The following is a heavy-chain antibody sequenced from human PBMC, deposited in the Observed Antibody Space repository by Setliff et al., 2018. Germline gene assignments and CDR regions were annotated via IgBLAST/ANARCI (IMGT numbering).Heavy chain of an antibody. Sequence: PGESLKLSCKGSGYSFTSYWIGWVRQMPGKGLEWMGIIYPGDSDTKYSPSFQGQVNIAADKSIGTAYLQWSSLKASDTAMYYCARAPMATSAFDFWGQGTLVTVSS. D-gene: IGHD5-12*01. CDR2: IYPGDSDT. CDR3: ARAPMATSAFDF. CDR1: GYSFTSYW. J-gene: IGHJ4*02. V-gene: IGHV5-51*01.